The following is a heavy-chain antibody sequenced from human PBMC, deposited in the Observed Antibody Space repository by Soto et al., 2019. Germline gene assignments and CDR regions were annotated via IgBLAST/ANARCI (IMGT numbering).Heavy chain of an antibody. Sequence: GASVKVSCKASGGTFSSYAISWVRQAPGQGLEWMGGIIPIFGTANYAQKFQGRVTITADESTSTAYMELSSLRSEDTAVYYCAREGGKRSARWFDPWGQGTLVTVSS. CDR2: IIPIFGTA. V-gene: IGHV1-69*13. J-gene: IGHJ5*02. CDR1: GGTFSSYA. CDR3: AREGGKRSARWFDP. D-gene: IGHD2-15*01.